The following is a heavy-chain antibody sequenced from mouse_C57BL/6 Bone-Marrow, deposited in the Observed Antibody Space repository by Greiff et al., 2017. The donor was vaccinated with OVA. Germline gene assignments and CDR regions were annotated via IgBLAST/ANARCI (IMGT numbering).Heavy chain of an antibody. CDR3: ARGNFGSSFYAMDY. CDR1: GFNIKNTY. D-gene: IGHD1-1*01. J-gene: IGHJ4*01. V-gene: IGHV14-3*01. CDR2: IDPANDNT. Sequence: VQLQQSVAELVRPGASVKLSCTASGFNIKNTYMHWVKQRPEQGLEWIGRIDPANDNTKYAPKFQGQATTTADTSSNTAYLQLSSLSSEDTAVYCGARGNFGSSFYAMDYWGQGTSVTVSS.